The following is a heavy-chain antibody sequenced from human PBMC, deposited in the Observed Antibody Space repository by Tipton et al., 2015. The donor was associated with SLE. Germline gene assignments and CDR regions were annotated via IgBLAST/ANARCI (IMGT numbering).Heavy chain of an antibody. J-gene: IGHJ4*02. V-gene: IGHV4-61*02. CDR3: ARDSKAPFDY. D-gene: IGHD2/OR15-2a*01. Sequence: TLSLTCTVSGGSISSGSYYLSWIRQPAGKGLEWIGRIYTSGSTNYNPSLKSRVTISVDTSKNQFSLKLSSVTAADTAVYYCARDSKAPFDYWGQGTLVTVSS. CDR2: IYTSGST. CDR1: GGSISSGSYY.